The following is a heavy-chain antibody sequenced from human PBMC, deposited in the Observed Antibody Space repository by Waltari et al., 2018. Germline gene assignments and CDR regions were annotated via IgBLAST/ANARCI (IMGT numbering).Heavy chain of an antibody. CDR1: GFTFSSYA. Sequence: QVQLVESGGGVVQPGRSLRLSCAASGFTFSSYAMHWVRQAPGKGREWVAVISYDGSNKYYADSVKGRFTISRDNSKNTLYLQMNSLRAEDTAVYYCARDARGIAVAGRRSYYFDYWGQGTLVTVSS. J-gene: IGHJ4*02. CDR2: ISYDGSNK. CDR3: ARDARGIAVAGRRSYYFDY. V-gene: IGHV3-30-3*01. D-gene: IGHD6-19*01.